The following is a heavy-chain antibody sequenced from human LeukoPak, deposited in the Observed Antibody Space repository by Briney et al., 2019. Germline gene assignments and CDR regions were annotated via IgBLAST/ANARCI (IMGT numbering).Heavy chain of an antibody. V-gene: IGHV1-46*01. CDR2: INPSGGST. Sequence: GASVKASCKASGYTFTSYYLHWVRQAPGQGLEWMGIINPSGGSTSYAQKFQGRVTMTRDTSTSTVYMELSSLRSEDTAVYYCAREGGATSAFDTWGQGTMVTVSS. D-gene: IGHD1-26*01. CDR1: GYTFTSYY. J-gene: IGHJ3*02. CDR3: AREGGATSAFDT.